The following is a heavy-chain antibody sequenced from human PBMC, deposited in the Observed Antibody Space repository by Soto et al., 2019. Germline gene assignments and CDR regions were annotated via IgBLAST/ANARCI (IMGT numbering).Heavy chain of an antibody. Sequence: QVQLVESGGGVVQPGKSLRLSCAASGFTFSSYTMHWVRRAPGTGLEWVALISYDGSKEYYADAVKGRFTISRDNSKNTLYLQMNSLRVEDTSVHSCASEGLGGGDDAFDLWGQGTMVTVAS. D-gene: IGHD3-16*01. CDR1: GFTFSSYT. CDR2: ISYDGSKE. CDR3: ASEGLGGGDDAFDL. V-gene: IGHV3-30-3*01. J-gene: IGHJ3*01.